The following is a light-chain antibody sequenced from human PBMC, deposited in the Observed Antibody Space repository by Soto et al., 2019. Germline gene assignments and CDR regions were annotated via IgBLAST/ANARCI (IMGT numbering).Light chain of an antibody. Sequence: DIQMTQSPSSLSASVGDRVTITCRASQSITTYLNWYQQKPRKAPKLLIYSASTLQSGVPSRFSGRRSGTDFTLTISSLQPEDFETYYCQHSYSSPPTFGQGTKVDIK. CDR1: QSITTY. CDR3: QHSYSSPPT. V-gene: IGKV1-39*01. J-gene: IGKJ1*01. CDR2: SAS.